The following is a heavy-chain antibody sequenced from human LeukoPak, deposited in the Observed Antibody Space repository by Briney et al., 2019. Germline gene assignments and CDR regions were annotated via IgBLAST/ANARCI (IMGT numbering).Heavy chain of an antibody. Sequence: GASLRLSCAASGFSFWSYWMSWVRQAPGKGLEWVSYISGSGSTMYYGDSVKGRFAISRDNAKNSLYLQMNSLRAEDTAVYYCARRVGAWGQGTLVTVSS. J-gene: IGHJ5*02. CDR3: ARRVGA. D-gene: IGHD1-26*01. CDR1: GFSFWSYW. V-gene: IGHV3-48*04. CDR2: ISGSGSTM.